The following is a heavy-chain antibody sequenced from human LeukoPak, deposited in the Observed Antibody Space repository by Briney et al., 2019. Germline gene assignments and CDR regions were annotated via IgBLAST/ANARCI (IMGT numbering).Heavy chain of an antibody. Sequence: GGSLSLSCAASGFAFSSYGIHWVGQAPGKGLEGGAFIRYDGSNKYYADSVKGRFTISRDNSENTLYLQMNSLRAEDTAVYYCARDGVIGTTFDSWGQGTLATVSS. D-gene: IGHD1-14*01. V-gene: IGHV3-30*02. CDR3: ARDGVIGTTFDS. CDR2: IRYDGSNK. CDR1: GFAFSSYG. J-gene: IGHJ4*02.